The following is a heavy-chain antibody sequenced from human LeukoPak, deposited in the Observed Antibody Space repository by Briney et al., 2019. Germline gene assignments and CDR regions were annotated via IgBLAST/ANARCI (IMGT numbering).Heavy chain of an antibody. D-gene: IGHD3-10*01. CDR2: IWYDGSNK. CDR1: GFTFSSYG. Sequence: GGSLRLSCAASGFTFSSYGMHWVRQAPGKGLEWVAVIWYDGSNKYYADSVKGRFTISRDNSKNTLYLQMNSLRAEDTAVYYCARAHGTGRSCWFDPWGQGTLVTVSS. CDR3: ARAHGTGRSCWFDP. V-gene: IGHV3-33*01. J-gene: IGHJ5*02.